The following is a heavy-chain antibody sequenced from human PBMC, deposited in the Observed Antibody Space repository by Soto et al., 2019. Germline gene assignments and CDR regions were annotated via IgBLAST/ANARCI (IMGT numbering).Heavy chain of an antibody. CDR2: IYSGGST. Sequence: GGSLGLSCAASGFTVRSNYMSWVRQAPGKGLEWVSVIYSGGSTYYADSVKGRFTISRDNSENTLYLQMNSLRAEDTAVYYCARTCSGGTCSFDYWGQGTLVTV. CDR1: GFTVRSNY. J-gene: IGHJ4*02. V-gene: IGHV3-66*01. CDR3: ARTCSGGTCSFDY. D-gene: IGHD2-15*01.